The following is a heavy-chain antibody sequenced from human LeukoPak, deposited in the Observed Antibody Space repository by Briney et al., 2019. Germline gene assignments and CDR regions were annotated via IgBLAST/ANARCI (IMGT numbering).Heavy chain of an antibody. CDR2: ISATRVTR. J-gene: IGHJ5*01. Sequence: GGSLRLSCEASGFAFSFFAISWLRQAPGKGLEWVSTISATRVTRSYVASVRGSFPISSDNSKNKIYLQLNTLRADDTAVYYCAKPISGGLAVTADWFAPWGQGTLVVVSS. CDR1: GFAFSFFA. D-gene: IGHD6-19*01. V-gene: IGHV3-23*01. CDR3: AKPISGGLAVTADWFAP.